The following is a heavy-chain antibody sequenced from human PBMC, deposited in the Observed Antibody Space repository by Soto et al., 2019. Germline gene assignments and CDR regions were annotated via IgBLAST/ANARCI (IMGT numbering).Heavy chain of an antibody. CDR2: INPRGGST. CDR1: GYTLNTYY. D-gene: IGHD3-22*01. CDR3: ARNYYDSSGYYSWP. Sequence: GASVKVSCKASGYTLNTYYMHWVRQAPGQGPEWMGIINPRGGSTTYAQNFQDRVTMTRDTSSSTVYMELSSLRSEDTAVYYCARNYYDSSGYYSWPWGQGTLVTVSS. V-gene: IGHV1-46*02. J-gene: IGHJ5*02.